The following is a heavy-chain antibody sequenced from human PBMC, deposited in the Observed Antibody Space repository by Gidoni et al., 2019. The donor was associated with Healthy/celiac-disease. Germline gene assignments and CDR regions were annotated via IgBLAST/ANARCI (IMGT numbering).Heavy chain of an antibody. J-gene: IGHJ6*02. CDR2: ISYDGSNK. CDR3: ARFGGGNVEGSFYYYYGMDV. CDR1: GFTFSSYA. Sequence: QVQLVESGGGVVQPGRSLRLSCAASGFTFSSYAMHWVRQAPGKGLEWVAVISYDGSNKYYADSVKGRFTISRDNSKNTLYLQMNSLRAEDTAVYYCARFGGGNVEGSFYYYYGMDVWGQGTTVTVSS. D-gene: IGHD2-15*01. V-gene: IGHV3-30*04.